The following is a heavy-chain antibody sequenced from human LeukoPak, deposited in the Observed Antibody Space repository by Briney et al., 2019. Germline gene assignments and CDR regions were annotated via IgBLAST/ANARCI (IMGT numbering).Heavy chain of an antibody. CDR3: ARDGVRGQQLVYGY. D-gene: IGHD6-13*01. CDR1: GFTFSNYA. CDR2: ISSSSSYI. Sequence: PGKSLRLSCAASGFTFSNYAMTWVRQAPGKGLEWVSSISSSSSYIYYADSVKGRFTISRDNAKNSLYLQMNSLRAEDTAVYYCARDGVRGQQLVYGYWGQGTLVTVSS. J-gene: IGHJ4*02. V-gene: IGHV3-21*01.